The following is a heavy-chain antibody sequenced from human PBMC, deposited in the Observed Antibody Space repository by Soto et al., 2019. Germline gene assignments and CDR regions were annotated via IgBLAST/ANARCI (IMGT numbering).Heavy chain of an antibody. Sequence: VQLVESGGGLVKPGGCLRLSCAASGFTFSSYSMNWVRQAPGKGLEWVSSISSSSSYIYYADSVKGRFTLSRDNAKNSLYLQMNSLRAEDTAVYYCARIPDYRYSEYWGQGTLVTVSS. CDR3: ARIPDYRYSEY. D-gene: IGHD3-16*02. V-gene: IGHV3-21*01. CDR1: GFTFSSYS. J-gene: IGHJ4*02. CDR2: ISSSSSYI.